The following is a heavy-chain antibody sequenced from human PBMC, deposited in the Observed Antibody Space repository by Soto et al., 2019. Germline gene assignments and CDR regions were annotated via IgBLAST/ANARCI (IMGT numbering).Heavy chain of an antibody. V-gene: IGHV1-46*01. CDR2: INPSGGST. J-gene: IGHJ4*02. CDR3: ARLIINNRITIFGVVIISYYFDY. CDR1: GYTFTSYY. Sequence: ASVKVSCKASGYTFTSYYMHWVRQAPGQGLEWMGIINPSGGSTSYAQKFQGRVTMTRDTSISTAYMELSSLRSEDTAVYYCARLIINNRITIFGVVIISYYFDYWGQGTLVTVSS. D-gene: IGHD3-3*01.